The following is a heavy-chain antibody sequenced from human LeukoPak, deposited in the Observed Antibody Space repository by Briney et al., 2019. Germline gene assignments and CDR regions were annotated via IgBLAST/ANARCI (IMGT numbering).Heavy chain of an antibody. CDR2: ISYDGSNK. CDR1: GFTFSSYA. D-gene: IGHD3-22*01. CDR3: ARDWEWLLLSASFGY. J-gene: IGHJ4*02. V-gene: IGHV3-30*01. Sequence: GRSLRLSCAASGFTFSSYAMHWLRQAPGKGLEWVAVISYDGSNKYYADSVKGRFTISRDNSKNTLYLQMNSLRAEDTAVYYCARDWEWLLLSASFGYWGQGTLVTVCS.